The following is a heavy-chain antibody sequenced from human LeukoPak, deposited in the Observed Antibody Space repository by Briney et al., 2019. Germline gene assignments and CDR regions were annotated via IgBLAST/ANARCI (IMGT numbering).Heavy chain of an antibody. CDR3: AGPGYDILTGYDYYYGMDV. V-gene: IGHV3-53*01. J-gene: IGHJ6*02. D-gene: IGHD3-9*01. CDR2: IYSGGST. Sequence: GGSPRLSCAASGFTVSSNYMSWVRQAPGKGLEWVSVIYSGGSTYYADSVKGRFTISRDNSKNTLYLQMNSLRAEDTAVYYCAGPGYDILTGYDYYYGMDVWGQGTTVTVSS. CDR1: GFTVSSNY.